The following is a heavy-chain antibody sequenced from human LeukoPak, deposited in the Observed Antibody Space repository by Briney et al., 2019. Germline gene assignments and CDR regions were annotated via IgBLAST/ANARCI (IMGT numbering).Heavy chain of an antibody. CDR2: ISAYNGNT. D-gene: IGHD4-23*01. J-gene: IGHJ4*02. V-gene: IGHV1-18*01. Sequence: ASVKVSCKASGYTFTSYGISWVRQAPGQGLEWMGWISAYNGNTNYAQKLQGRVTMTIDTSTSTAYMELRSLRSGDTAVYYCARAHYGGNLVPDYWGQGTLVTVSS. CDR1: GYTFTSYG. CDR3: ARAHYGGNLVPDY.